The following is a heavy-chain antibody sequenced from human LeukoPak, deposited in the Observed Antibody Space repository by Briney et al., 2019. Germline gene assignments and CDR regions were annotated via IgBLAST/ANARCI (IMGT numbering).Heavy chain of an antibody. J-gene: IGHJ6*03. D-gene: IGHD3-3*01. CDR3: ARVSGYYSLGYYYYMDV. Sequence: ETLSLTCTVFGGSINSYYWTWIRQPAGKGLEWIGRIYTSGSTNYNPSLKSRVSMSLDTSKNQFSLKLSSVTAADTAVYYCARVSGYYSLGYYYYMDVWGKGTTVTVSS. CDR2: IYTSGST. V-gene: IGHV4-4*07. CDR1: GGSINSYY.